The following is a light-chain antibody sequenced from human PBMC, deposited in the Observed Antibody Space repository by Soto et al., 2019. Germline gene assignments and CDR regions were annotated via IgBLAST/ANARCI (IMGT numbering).Light chain of an antibody. CDR2: GNN. Sequence: QSVLTQPPSVSGAPGQKITISCTGSSSNIGTTYDVHRYQQLPGTAPKLLIYGNNNRPSGVPDRFSGSKSGTSASLAITGLEAEDEADYYCQSFDSSLSGGVFGGGTQLTVL. CDR1: SSNIGTTYD. J-gene: IGLJ3*02. CDR3: QSFDSSLSGGV. V-gene: IGLV1-40*01.